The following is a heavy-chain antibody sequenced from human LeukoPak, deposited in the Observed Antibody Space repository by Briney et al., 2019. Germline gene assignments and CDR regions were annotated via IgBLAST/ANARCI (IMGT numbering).Heavy chain of an antibody. CDR1: GYTFTSYD. V-gene: IGHV1-8*01. Sequence: ASVKVSCKASGYTFTSYDINWVRQATGQGLEWMGYMNPASGNTGYAQKFQGRVTMTTDASISTAYMELSSLRSEDTAVYYCARVPREIASIWGQGTMVTVSS. D-gene: IGHD3-16*02. CDR3: ARVPREIASI. CDR2: MNPASGNT. J-gene: IGHJ3*02.